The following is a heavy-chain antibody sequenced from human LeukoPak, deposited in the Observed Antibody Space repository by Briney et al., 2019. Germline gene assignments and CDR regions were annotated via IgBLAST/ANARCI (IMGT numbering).Heavy chain of an antibody. CDR2: ISSSSSYI. CDR1: GFTYSSYD. CDR3: ASDILTPKKLDY. J-gene: IGHJ4*02. V-gene: IGHV3-21*01. Sequence: GGSLRLSCAASGFTYSSYDMHWVRQAPGKRLERVSSISSSSSYIYYADSVKGRFTISRDNAKNSLYLQMNSLRAEDTAVYYCASDILTPKKLDYWGQGTLVTVSS. D-gene: IGHD3-9*01.